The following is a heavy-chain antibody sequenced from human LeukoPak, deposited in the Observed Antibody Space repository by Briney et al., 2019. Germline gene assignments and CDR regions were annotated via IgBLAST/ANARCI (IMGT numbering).Heavy chain of an antibody. V-gene: IGHV3-30*04. CDR3: AREAARYYYYMDV. D-gene: IGHD2-15*01. Sequence: PGGSLRLSCAASGFTFSSYGMHWVRQAPGKGLEWVAVISYDGSNKYYVDSVKGRFTISRDNSKNTLYLQMNSLRAEDTAVYYCAREAARYYYYMDVWGKGTTVTVSS. CDR2: ISYDGSNK. CDR1: GFTFSSYG. J-gene: IGHJ6*03.